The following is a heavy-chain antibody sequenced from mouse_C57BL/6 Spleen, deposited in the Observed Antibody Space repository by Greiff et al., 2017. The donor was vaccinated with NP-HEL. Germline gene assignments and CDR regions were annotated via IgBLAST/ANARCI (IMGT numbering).Heavy chain of an antibody. J-gene: IGHJ3*01. CDR2: INPNTGGT. CDR1: GYTFTDYY. V-gene: IGHV1-26*01. D-gene: IGHD1-1*01. Sequence: EVQLQQSGPELVKPGASVKISCKASGYTFTDYYMNWVMQSHGKSLEWIGDINPNTGGTSYNQKFKGKATLTVDKSSSTAYMELRSLTSEDSAVYYCAREIAYYGSTGAYWGQGTLVTVSA. CDR3: AREIAYYGSTGAY.